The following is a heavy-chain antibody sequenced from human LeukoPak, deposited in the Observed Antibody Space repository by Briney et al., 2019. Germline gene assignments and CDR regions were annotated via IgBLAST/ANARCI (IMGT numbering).Heavy chain of an antibody. CDR2: ISSSGSTI. Sequence: SGESLRLSCAASGFTFSDYYMSWIRQAPGKGLEWVSYISSSGSTIYYADSVKGRFTISRDNAKNSLYLQMNSLRAEDTAVYYCARDAVTMVRGVNYWGQGTLVTVSS. CDR1: GFTFSDYY. D-gene: IGHD3-10*01. J-gene: IGHJ4*02. V-gene: IGHV3-11*01. CDR3: ARDAVTMVRGVNY.